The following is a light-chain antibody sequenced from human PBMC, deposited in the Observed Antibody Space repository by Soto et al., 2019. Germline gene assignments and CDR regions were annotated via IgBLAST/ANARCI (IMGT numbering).Light chain of an antibody. CDR3: SSYAGTKTLV. Sequence: QSALTQPPSSSGSPGQSVTISCTGTSSDVGGYNFVSWYQQHPGKAPKLMIYEVSQRPSGVPDRFSGSKSGNTASLTVSGLQAEDEADYDCSSYAGTKTLVFGGGTKLTVL. V-gene: IGLV2-8*01. J-gene: IGLJ3*02. CDR2: EVS. CDR1: SSDVGGYNF.